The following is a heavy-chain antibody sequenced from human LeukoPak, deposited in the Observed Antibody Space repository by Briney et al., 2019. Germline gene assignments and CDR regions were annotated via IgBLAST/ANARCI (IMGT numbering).Heavy chain of an antibody. CDR1: GDSIRSYY. D-gene: IGHD5-12*01. CDR3: ASHGSSGHDPLT. V-gene: IGHV4-59*08. J-gene: IGHJ4*01. Sequence: KPSETLSLTCTVSGDSIRSYYWNWIRRPPGKGLEWIGYIYYTGSTSYNPSLKSRVTISLDTSKSQFSLRLTSVTAADTAVYYCASHGSSGHDPLTWGQGTLVTVPS. CDR2: IYYTGST.